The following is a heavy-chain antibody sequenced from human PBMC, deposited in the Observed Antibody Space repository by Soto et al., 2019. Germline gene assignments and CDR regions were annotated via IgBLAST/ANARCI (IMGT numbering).Heavy chain of an antibody. CDR1: GGTFSSYA. CDR2: IIPIFGTA. Sequence: GASVKVSCKASGGTFSSYAISWVRQAPGQGLEWMGGIIPIFGTANYAQKFQGRVTITADESTSTAYMELSSLRSEDTAVYYCARVSRDHYDSSGPIHNYWGQGTLVTVSS. CDR3: ARVSRDHYDSSGPIHNY. D-gene: IGHD3-22*01. J-gene: IGHJ4*02. V-gene: IGHV1-69*13.